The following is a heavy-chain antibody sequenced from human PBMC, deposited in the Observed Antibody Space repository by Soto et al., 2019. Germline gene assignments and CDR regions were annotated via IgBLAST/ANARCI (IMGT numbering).Heavy chain of an antibody. CDR3: ARASSRQDYYYGMDV. CDR2: INAGNGNT. D-gene: IGHD1-26*01. V-gene: IGHV1-3*01. J-gene: IGHJ6*02. Sequence: QVQLVQSGAEVKKPGASVKVSCKASGYTFTSYAMHWVRQAPGQRLEWMGWINAGNGNTKYSQKFPGRVTMTRDTSASTAYMELSSLRSEDTAVDYCARASSRQDYYYGMDVWGQGTTVTVSS. CDR1: GYTFTSYA.